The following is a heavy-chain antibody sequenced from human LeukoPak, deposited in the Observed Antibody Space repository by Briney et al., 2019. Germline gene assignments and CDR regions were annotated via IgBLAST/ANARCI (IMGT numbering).Heavy chain of an antibody. D-gene: IGHD6-19*01. Sequence: GGSLRLSCAASGFTFSSYAMSWVRQAPGKGLEWVSAISGSGGSTYYADSVKGRFTTSRDNSKNTLYLQMNSLRAEDTAVYYCAKDSVAVAGIPYDYWGQGTLVTVSS. V-gene: IGHV3-23*01. CDR2: ISGSGGST. J-gene: IGHJ4*02. CDR3: AKDSVAVAGIPYDY. CDR1: GFTFSSYA.